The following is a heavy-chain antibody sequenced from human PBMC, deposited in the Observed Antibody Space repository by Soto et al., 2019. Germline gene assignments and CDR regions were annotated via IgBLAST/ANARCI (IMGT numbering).Heavy chain of an antibody. V-gene: IGHV1-24*01. D-gene: IGHD4-17*01. CDR1: GYTLTELS. J-gene: IGHJ1*01. Sequence: ASVKVSCKVSGYTLTELSMHWVRQAPGKGLEWMGGFDPEDGNTNYAQKLQGRVTMTTDTSTSTAYMELRSLRSDDTAVYYCARDHDYGDLEYFQHWGQGTLVTVPQ. CDR3: ARDHDYGDLEYFQH. CDR2: FDPEDGNT.